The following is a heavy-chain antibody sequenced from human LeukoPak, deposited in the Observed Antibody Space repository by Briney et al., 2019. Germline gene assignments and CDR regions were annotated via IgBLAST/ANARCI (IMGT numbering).Heavy chain of an antibody. D-gene: IGHD3-16*02. Sequence: SETLSLTCTVSGAYISSHYWSWIRQPPGMGLEWIGYTYYSGYTDYNPSLKSRVTISLDTSKNQFSLRLSSVTAADTAVYYCARHIELALYSFDYWGQGTLVTVSS. J-gene: IGHJ4*02. CDR3: ARHIELALYSFDY. CDR2: TYYSGYT. V-gene: IGHV4-59*08. CDR1: GAYISSHY.